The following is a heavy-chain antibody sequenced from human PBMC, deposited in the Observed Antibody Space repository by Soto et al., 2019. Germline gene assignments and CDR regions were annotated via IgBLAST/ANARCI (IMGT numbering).Heavy chain of an antibody. CDR1: GFTFSSYS. J-gene: IGHJ3*02. CDR3: AREGDSSGYYDAFDI. Sequence: GGSLRLSCAASGFTFSSYSMNWVRQAPGKGLEWVSYISSSSSTIYYADSVKGRFTISRDNAKNSLYLQMNSLRDEDTAVYYCAREGDSSGYYDAFDIWGQGTMVTVSS. D-gene: IGHD3-22*01. CDR2: ISSSSSTI. V-gene: IGHV3-48*02.